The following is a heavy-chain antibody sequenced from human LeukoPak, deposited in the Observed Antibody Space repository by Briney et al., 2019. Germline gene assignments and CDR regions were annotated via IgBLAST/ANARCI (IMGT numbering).Heavy chain of an antibody. J-gene: IGHJ4*02. CDR2: ISSSSYI. CDR1: GFTFSSYS. V-gene: IGHV3-21*01. D-gene: IGHD1-26*01. Sequence: GGSLRLSCAASGFTFSSYSMNWVRQAPGKGLEWVSSISSSSYIYYADSVKGRFTISRDNAKNSLYLQMNSLRAEDTAVYYCAREGAGATDPYYFDYWGQGTLVTVSS. CDR3: AREGAGATDPYYFDY.